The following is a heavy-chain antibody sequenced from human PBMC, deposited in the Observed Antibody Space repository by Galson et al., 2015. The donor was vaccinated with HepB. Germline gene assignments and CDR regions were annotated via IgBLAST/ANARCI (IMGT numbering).Heavy chain of an antibody. D-gene: IGHD6-19*01. CDR2: ISSNGDNT. V-gene: IGHV3-64D*06. CDR1: GFTFNSFT. CDR3: VKVGQWVSLSDY. Sequence: SLRLSCAAYGFTFNSFTMHWVRQAPGKGLEYVSSISSNGDNTSYADSEKGRSTISRDNSQKTLYLQMSSLRPEDTAVYFCVKVGQWVSLSDYWGQGTLVIVSS. J-gene: IGHJ4*02.